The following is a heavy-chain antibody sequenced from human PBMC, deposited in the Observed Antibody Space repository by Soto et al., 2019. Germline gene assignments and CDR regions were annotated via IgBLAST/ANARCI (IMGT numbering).Heavy chain of an antibody. D-gene: IGHD3-10*01. CDR3: AREPPVYGSGRGGMDV. CDR2: ISWNSGSI. CDR1: GFTFDDYA. J-gene: IGHJ6*02. V-gene: IGHV3-9*01. Sequence: GGSLRLSCAASGFTFDDYAMHWVRQAPGKGLEWVSGISWNSGSIGYADSVKGRFTISRDNAKNSLYLQMNSLRSEDTAVYYCAREPPVYGSGRGGMDVWGQGTTVTVSS.